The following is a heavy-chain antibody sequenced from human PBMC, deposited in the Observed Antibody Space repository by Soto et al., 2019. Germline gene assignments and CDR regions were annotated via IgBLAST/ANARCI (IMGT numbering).Heavy chain of an antibody. CDR2: IVSSSTTI. CDR1: GFTFSSDS. D-gene: IGHD2-8*01. V-gene: IGHV3-48*02. Sequence: SVGSLRLSCAAPGFTFSSDSMNWARQARGKGLEWIAYIVSSSTTIFYADSVKGRFTISRDNAKSSLYLQMNSLRDEDTAVYYCARDNGMAGSFDPWGQGTLVTVSS. CDR3: ARDNGMAGSFDP. J-gene: IGHJ5*02.